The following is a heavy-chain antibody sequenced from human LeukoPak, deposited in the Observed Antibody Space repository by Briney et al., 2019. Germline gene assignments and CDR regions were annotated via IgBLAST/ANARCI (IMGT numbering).Heavy chain of an antibody. J-gene: IGHJ4*02. V-gene: IGHV6-1*01. D-gene: IGHD6-13*01. CDR1: GECVSSNTAA. Sequence: SQTLSLTCAISGECVSSNTAAWNWIRQSPSRGLEWLGRTFFRSKWYNDYAVSLKSRITINPDTSKNQVSLRLSSVTPEDTAVCYCASLTGIAAAANDYWGQGTLVTVSS. CDR3: ASLTGIAAAANDY. CDR2: TFFRSKWYN.